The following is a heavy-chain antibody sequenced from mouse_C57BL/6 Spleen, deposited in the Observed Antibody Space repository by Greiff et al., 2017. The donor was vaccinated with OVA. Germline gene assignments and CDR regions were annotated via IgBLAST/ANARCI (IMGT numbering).Heavy chain of an antibody. CDR2: ISDGGSYT. V-gene: IGHV5-4*03. J-gene: IGHJ4*01. Sequence: EVKLMESGGGLVKPGGSLKLSCAASGFTFSSYAMSWVRQTPEKRLEWVATISDGGSYTYYPDNVKGRFTISRDNAKNNLYLQMSHLKSEDTAMYYCARAWLLRNAMDYWGQGTSVTVSS. CDR3: ARAWLLRNAMDY. D-gene: IGHD2-3*01. CDR1: GFTFSSYA.